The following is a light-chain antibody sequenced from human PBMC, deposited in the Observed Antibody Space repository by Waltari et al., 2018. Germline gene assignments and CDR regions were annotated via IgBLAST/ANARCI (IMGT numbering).Light chain of an antibody. V-gene: IGKV3-15*01. CDR1: QGISDN. Sequence: EIVMTQSPATLSVSPGERATLSCRASQGISDNLAWYQQKPGQAPRLLISGAFTRATGIPARFSGSGSGTEFTLTISSLQSEDSAVYYCQQYNRWPPITFGQGTRLEIK. CDR3: QQYNRWPPIT. J-gene: IGKJ5*01. CDR2: GAF.